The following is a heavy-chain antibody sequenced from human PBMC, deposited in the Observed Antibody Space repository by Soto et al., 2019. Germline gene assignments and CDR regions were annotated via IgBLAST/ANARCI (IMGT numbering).Heavy chain of an antibody. CDR2: IYYSGST. CDR1: GGSISSGGYY. D-gene: IGHD3-16*01. CDR3: ARRSAPLWWFDP. V-gene: IGHV4-31*03. Sequence: QVQLQESGPGLVKPLQTLSLTCTVSGGSISSGGYYWSWIRQHPGKGLEWIGYIYYSGSTYYNPSLKSRVTISVDTSKNQFSLKLSSVTAADTAVYYCARRSAPLWWFDPWGQGTLVTVSS. J-gene: IGHJ5*02.